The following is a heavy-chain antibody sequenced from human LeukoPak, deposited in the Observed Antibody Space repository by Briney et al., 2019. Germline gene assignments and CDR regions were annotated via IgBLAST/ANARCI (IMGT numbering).Heavy chain of an antibody. CDR1: GFTFDDYA. D-gene: IGHD3-10*01. CDR2: ISWDGGST. V-gene: IGHV3-43D*03. J-gene: IGHJ4*02. CDR3: AKDMAAYYYASGNIDY. Sequence: SGGSLRLSCAASGFTFDDYAMHWVRQAPGKGLEWVSLISWDGGSTYYADSVKGRFTTFRDNSKNSLYLQMNSLRAEDTALYYCAKDMAAYYYASGNIDYWGQGTLVTVSS.